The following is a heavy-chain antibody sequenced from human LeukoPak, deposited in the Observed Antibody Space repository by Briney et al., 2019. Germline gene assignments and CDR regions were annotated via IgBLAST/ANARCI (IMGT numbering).Heavy chain of an antibody. CDR1: GFTFTSYA. V-gene: IGHV3-23*01. Sequence: GGFLRLSCVASGFTFTSYAMTWVRQAPGKGLEWVSAISGSGYSTYYADSVKGRFTISRDNSKNTLYMEMNSLRAEDTAVYYCAKYEQSTGWSFDYWGQGTLVTVSS. CDR2: ISGSGYST. J-gene: IGHJ4*02. CDR3: AKYEQSTGWSFDY. D-gene: IGHD2-8*02.